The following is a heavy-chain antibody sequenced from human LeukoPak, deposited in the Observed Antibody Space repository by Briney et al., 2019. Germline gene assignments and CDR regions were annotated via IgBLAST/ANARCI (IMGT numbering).Heavy chain of an antibody. Sequence: GGSLRLSCAASGFTFSSYAMSWVRQAPGKGLEWVSAISGSGSSAYYADSVKGRFTISRDNSKNTLYLQMNSLRAEDTAVYYCAIVERRGYSYGHDYWGQGTLVTVSS. D-gene: IGHD5-18*01. CDR2: ISGSGSSA. CDR1: GFTFSSYA. CDR3: AIVERRGYSYGHDY. V-gene: IGHV3-23*01. J-gene: IGHJ4*02.